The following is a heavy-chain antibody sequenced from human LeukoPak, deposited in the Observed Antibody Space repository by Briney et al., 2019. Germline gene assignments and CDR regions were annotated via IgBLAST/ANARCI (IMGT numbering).Heavy chain of an antibody. CDR1: GFTFRRYA. Sequence: PGGSLRLSCAASGFTFRRYAMSWVRQAPGKGLEWVSAISGSGGSTYYADSVKGRFTIPRDNSKNTLYLQMNSLRAEDTAVYYCASHHYYDSSGLDDYFDYWGQGTLVTVSS. D-gene: IGHD3-22*01. CDR3: ASHHYYDSSGLDDYFDY. J-gene: IGHJ4*02. V-gene: IGHV3-23*01. CDR2: ISGSGGST.